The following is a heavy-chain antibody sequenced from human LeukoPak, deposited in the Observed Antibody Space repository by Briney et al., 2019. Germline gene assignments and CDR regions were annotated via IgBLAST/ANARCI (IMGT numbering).Heavy chain of an antibody. CDR3: TTLASGYSSPFDY. Sequence: GGSLRLSCAASGFTFSSYDMSWVRQAPGKGLEWVSTITGSGSSTYYADSVKGRFTISRDNSKNTLSLQMNSLRAEDTAVYYCTTLASGYSSPFDYWGQGTLVIVSS. CDR1: GFTFSSYD. J-gene: IGHJ4*02. D-gene: IGHD6-13*01. CDR2: ITGSGSST. V-gene: IGHV3-23*01.